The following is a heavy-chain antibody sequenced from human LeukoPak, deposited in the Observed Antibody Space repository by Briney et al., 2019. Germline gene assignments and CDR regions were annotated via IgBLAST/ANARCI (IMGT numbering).Heavy chain of an antibody. D-gene: IGHD1-26*01. CDR3: ARARIMGATSPFDY. CDR2: IIPIFGTA. V-gene: IGHV1-69*13. J-gene: IGHJ4*02. CDR1: GGTFSSYA. Sequence: VKVSCKASGGTFSSYAISWVRQAPGQGLEWMGGIIPIFGTANYAQKFQGRVTITTDESTSTAYMELSSLRSEDTAVYYCARARIMGATSPFDYWGQGILVTVSS.